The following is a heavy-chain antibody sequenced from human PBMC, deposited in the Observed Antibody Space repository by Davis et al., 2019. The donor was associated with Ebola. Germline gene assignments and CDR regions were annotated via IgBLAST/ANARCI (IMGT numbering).Heavy chain of an antibody. J-gene: IGHJ4*02. Sequence: PGGSLRLSCAASGFTFDDYAMHWVRQVPGKGLEWVSQINSDGSYTGYADSVKGRFTISRDNAKNTVYLQMSTLRADDTAVYYCARDQLSGWGGYFVDWGQGTLVTVSS. CDR1: GFTFDDYA. CDR2: INSDGSYT. CDR3: ARDQLSGWGGYFVD. D-gene: IGHD6-19*01. V-gene: IGHV3-74*01.